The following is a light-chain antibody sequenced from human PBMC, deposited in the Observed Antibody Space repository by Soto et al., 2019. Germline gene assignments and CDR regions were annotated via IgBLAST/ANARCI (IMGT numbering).Light chain of an antibody. Sequence: EIVLTQSPGTLSLSPGERATLSCRASQSVSSSYLAWYQQKPGQAPRLLIYGASSRATGIPDRFSGSGSGTDFTLTISRLEPEEFAVYYCQQYGSPPFTFGPGTKVDIK. J-gene: IGKJ3*01. CDR2: GAS. CDR1: QSVSSSY. V-gene: IGKV3-20*01. CDR3: QQYGSPPFT.